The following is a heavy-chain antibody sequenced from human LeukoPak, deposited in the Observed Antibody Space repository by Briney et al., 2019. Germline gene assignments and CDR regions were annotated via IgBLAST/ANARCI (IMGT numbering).Heavy chain of an antibody. Sequence: ASVKVSCKASGYTFTNYDINWVRLATGQRLQWMGSMSPNNDNTGYAQKFEGRVTMTRNTSVSTAYMALSSLRAEDAAVYYCARGSSGDYSVSGSAWFDPWGQGTLVTVSS. J-gene: IGHJ5*02. V-gene: IGHV1-8*01. D-gene: IGHD3-10*01. CDR2: MSPNNDNT. CDR3: ARGSSGDYSVSGSAWFDP. CDR1: GYTFTNYD.